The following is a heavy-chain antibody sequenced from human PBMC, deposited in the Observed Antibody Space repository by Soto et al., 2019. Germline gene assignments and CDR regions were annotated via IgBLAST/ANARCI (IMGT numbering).Heavy chain of an antibody. Sequence: PSETLSLTCTVSGGSISNDNYYWSWIRQSPEKGLEWIGYIYYSGSTYCNPSLKSRIIISIDMSKNHFSLKLTSVTAADTAVYYCARVQEGNWFDSWGQGTQVTVSS. J-gene: IGHJ5*01. V-gene: IGHV4-30-4*01. CDR2: IYYSGST. CDR3: ARVQEGNWFDS. CDR1: GGSISNDNYY.